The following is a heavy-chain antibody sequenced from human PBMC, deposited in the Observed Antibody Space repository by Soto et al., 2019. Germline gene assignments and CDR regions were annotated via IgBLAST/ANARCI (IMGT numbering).Heavy chain of an antibody. V-gene: IGHV3-30*18. D-gene: IGHD2-21*02. J-gene: IGHJ3*02. CDR3: AKGDCGGDCYSFDAFDI. CDR2: ISYDGSNK. CDR1: GFTFSSYG. Sequence: QVQLVESGGGVVQPGRSLRLSCAASGFTFSSYGMHWVRQDRGKGLEWVAVISYDGSNKYYADSVKGRFTISRDNSKNTLYLQMNSLRAEDTAVYYCAKGDCGGDCYSFDAFDIWGQGTMVTVSS.